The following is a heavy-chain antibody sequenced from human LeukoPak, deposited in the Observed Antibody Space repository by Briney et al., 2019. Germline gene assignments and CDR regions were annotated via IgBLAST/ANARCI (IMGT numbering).Heavy chain of an antibody. CDR2: INHSGST. Sequence: SETLSLTCAVYGGSFSGYYWSWIRQPPGKGLEWIGEINHSGSTNYNPSLKSRVTISVDTSKNQFSLKLSSVTAADTAVCYCARGPWLGYLDYWGQGTLVTVSS. CDR3: ARGPWLGYLDY. J-gene: IGHJ4*02. V-gene: IGHV4-34*01. D-gene: IGHD6-19*01. CDR1: GGSFSGYY.